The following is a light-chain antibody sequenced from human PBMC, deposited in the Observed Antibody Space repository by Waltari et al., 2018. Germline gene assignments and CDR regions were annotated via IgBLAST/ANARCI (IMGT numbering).Light chain of an antibody. CDR3: QSADSSGAYRV. V-gene: IGLV3-25*03. CDR1: ALPAQY. CDR2: KDN. J-gene: IGLJ3*02. Sequence: SYELTQPPSVAVSPGQTARITCSGDALPAQYSNWYQQKAGQAPMLVIYKDNERPSGIPERYSGSSSGTIVTLTISGVQAEDEADYYCQSADSSGAYRVFGGGTKLTVL.